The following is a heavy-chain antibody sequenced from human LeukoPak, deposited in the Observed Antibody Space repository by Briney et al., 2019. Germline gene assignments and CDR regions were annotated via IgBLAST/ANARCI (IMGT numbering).Heavy chain of an antibody. CDR3: AFLLGNFYNPDF. CDR1: GFTFSSYA. D-gene: IGHD3-10*01. V-gene: IGHV3-30-3*01. J-gene: IGHJ4*02. Sequence: GGSLRLSCAASGFTFSSYAMHWVRQAPGKGLEWVAAISYDGSNKYYADSVKGRFTISRDNSKNTLYLQMNSLRAEDTAVYYCAFLLGNFYNPDFWGQGTLVTVSS. CDR2: ISYDGSNK.